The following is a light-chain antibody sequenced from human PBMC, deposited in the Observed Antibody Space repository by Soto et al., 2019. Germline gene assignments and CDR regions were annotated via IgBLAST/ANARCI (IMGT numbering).Light chain of an antibody. V-gene: IGLV2-14*01. Sequence: QSLLTQPASVSGSPGQSITISCTGASSDVGGYNYVSWYQQHPCKAPKLMIYDVSDRPSGVSNRFSGSKSGNTASLTISGLQAEDEADDYCSSYTSSSSLSVFGGGTKLNVL. CDR1: SSDVGGYNY. CDR3: SSYTSSSSLSV. J-gene: IGLJ2*01. CDR2: DVS.